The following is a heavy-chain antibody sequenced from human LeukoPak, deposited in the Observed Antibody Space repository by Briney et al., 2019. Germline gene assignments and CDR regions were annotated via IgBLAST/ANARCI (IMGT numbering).Heavy chain of an antibody. CDR2: ISANNGDT. V-gene: IGHV1-18*01. D-gene: IGHD3-10*01. CDR3: TRELYGSGSYYLLGRYEIPPYGMDF. CDR1: GYTFTSYG. Sequence: ASVKVSCKASGYTFTSYGISWVRQAPGQGLEWMGWISANNGDTNYAQKLQGRVTMTTDTSTSTANMKLRSLRSGDTAVYYCTRELYGSGSYYLLGRYEIPPYGMDFWGQGTTVTVSS. J-gene: IGHJ6*02.